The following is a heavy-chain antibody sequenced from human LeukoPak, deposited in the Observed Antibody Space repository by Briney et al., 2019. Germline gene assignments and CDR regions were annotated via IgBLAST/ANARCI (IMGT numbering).Heavy chain of an antibody. CDR2: MFHSGST. D-gene: IGHD2-21*01. J-gene: IGHJ3*02. Sequence: SETLSLTCTVSGGSIRSRSYYWGWIRQPPGKGLEWIGSMFHSGSTYYNPSLKSRVTISVDTSKNQFSLKLTSVTAADTAVYYCARQEIAYDAFDIRGQGTMVTVSS. CDR1: GGSIRSRSYY. V-gene: IGHV4-39*01. CDR3: ARQEIAYDAFDI.